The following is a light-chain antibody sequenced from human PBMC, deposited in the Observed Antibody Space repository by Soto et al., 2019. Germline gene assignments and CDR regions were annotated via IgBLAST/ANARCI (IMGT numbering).Light chain of an antibody. CDR3: NSYSSSSSPVV. V-gene: IGLV2-14*03. CDR1: SSDIGGYNY. J-gene: IGLJ2*01. Sequence: QSVLTQPASVSGSPGQSITISCTGSSSDIGGYNYVSWYQHHPGRAPKLMIYDVTYRPSGVSDRFSGSKSGNTASLTISGLQAEDEADYYCNSYSSSSSPVVFGGGTKVTVL. CDR2: DVT.